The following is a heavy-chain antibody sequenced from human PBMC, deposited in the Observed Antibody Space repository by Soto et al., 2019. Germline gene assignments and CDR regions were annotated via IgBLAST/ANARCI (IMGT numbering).Heavy chain of an antibody. J-gene: IGHJ5*02. D-gene: IGHD3-10*01. CDR1: GHLFNNHW. V-gene: IGHV5-51*01. CDR2: IFTRDSET. Sequence: EQLEQSGAEVKKPGESLKISCKGPGHLFNNHWIGWVRQTPGKGLEWMGLIFTRDSETKTSPSFQGHVSFSVDNSINTVYLQWTSLKTTDTGIYFWARGYFDSGHGYDLGGQGTLVTVSS. CDR3: ARGYFDSGHGYDL.